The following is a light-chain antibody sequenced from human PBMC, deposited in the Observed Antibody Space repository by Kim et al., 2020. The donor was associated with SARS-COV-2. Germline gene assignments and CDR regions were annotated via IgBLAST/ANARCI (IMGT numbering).Light chain of an antibody. CDR2: GAS. CDR1: QSVGDDY. J-gene: IGKJ1*01. CDR3: EQCGSSPET. Sequence: SSGEGDALSCRARQSVGDDYLEVYLQSAGPAPRRLIYGASSRAPGVPDRFSGSGSGKDFTLTIRRLETEDIAMYYCEQCGSSPETFGQGTKGDIK. V-gene: IGKV3-20*01.